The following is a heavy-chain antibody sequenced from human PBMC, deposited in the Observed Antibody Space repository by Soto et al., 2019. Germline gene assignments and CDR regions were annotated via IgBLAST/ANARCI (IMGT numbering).Heavy chain of an antibody. D-gene: IGHD6-19*01. V-gene: IGHV4-30-4*01. CDR1: GGSISSGDYY. J-gene: IGHJ5*02. CDR3: ARGSIAVAGTGLYWFDP. Sequence: PSETLSLTCTVSGGSISSGDYYWSWIRQPPGKGLEWIGYIYYSGSTYYNPSLKSRVTISVDTSKNQFSLKLTSVTAADTVVYYCARGSIAVAGTGLYWFDPWGQGTLVTVSS. CDR2: IYYSGST.